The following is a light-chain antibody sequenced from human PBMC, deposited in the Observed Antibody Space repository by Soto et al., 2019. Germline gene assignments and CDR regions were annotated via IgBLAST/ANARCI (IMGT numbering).Light chain of an antibody. Sequence: QSALTQPASVSGSPGQSITISCTGTSSDIGSYTYVSWYQQHPDKAPKLMIYEVSNRPSGVSNRFSGSKSGNTASLTISGLQAEDEGDYYCRSYTTTRTLVFGGGTTLTVL. CDR2: EVS. CDR1: SSDIGSYTY. V-gene: IGLV2-14*01. J-gene: IGLJ3*02. CDR3: RSYTTTRTLV.